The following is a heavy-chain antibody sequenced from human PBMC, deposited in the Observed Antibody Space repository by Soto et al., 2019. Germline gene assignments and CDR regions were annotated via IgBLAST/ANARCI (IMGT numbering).Heavy chain of an antibody. D-gene: IGHD2-2*01. CDR1: GGTFSSYT. CDR3: ARDRCSSTSCYDVYYYGMDV. V-gene: IGHV1-69*10. CDR2: IIPILGIA. J-gene: IGHJ6*02. Sequence: SVKVSCKASGGTFSSYTISWVRQAPGQGLEWMGGIIPILGIANYAQKFQGRVTITADKSTSTAYMELSSLRSEDTAVYYCARDRCSSTSCYDVYYYGMDVWGQGTTVTVSS.